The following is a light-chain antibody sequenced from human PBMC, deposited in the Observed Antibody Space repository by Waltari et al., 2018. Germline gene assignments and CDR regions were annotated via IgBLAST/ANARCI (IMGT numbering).Light chain of an antibody. CDR2: DAS. J-gene: IGKJ3*01. V-gene: IGKV3-11*01. CDR3: QHHTNWPHT. Sequence: EIVLTQSPATLSLSPGKRATLPCRASQSVISYLAWYQQKLGQAPRLLLYDASNRATGIPARFSGSGFGTDFTLTISSLEPEDFAVYYCQHHTNWPHTFGPGTKVDIK. CDR1: QSVISY.